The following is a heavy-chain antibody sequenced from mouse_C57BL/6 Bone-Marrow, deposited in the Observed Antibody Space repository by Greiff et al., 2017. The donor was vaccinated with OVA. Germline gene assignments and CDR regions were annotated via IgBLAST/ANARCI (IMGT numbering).Heavy chain of an antibody. CDR2: IYPGDGDT. CDR3: ARGPLITTVVD. J-gene: IGHJ2*01. CDR1: GYAFSSSW. D-gene: IGHD1-1*01. V-gene: IGHV1-82*01. Sequence: VQLQQSGPELVKPGASVKISCKASGYAFSSSWMNWVKQRPGKGLEWIGRIYPGDGDTNYNGKFKGKATLTADKSSSTAYMQLSSLTSEDSAVYFCARGPLITTVVDWGQGTTLTVSS.